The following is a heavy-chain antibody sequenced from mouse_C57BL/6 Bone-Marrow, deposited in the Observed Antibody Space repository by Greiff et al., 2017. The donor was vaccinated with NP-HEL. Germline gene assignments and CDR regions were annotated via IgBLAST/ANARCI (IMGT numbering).Heavy chain of an antibody. CDR1: GYTFTDYY. Sequence: VQLQQSGPELVKPGASVKISCKASGYTFTDYYMNWVKQSHGKSLEWIGDINPNNGGTSYNQKFKGKATLTVDKSSSTAYMELRSLTSEDSAVYYCARWLRRGGYFDYWGQGTTLTVSS. J-gene: IGHJ2*01. CDR3: ARWLRRGGYFDY. CDR2: INPNNGGT. V-gene: IGHV1-26*01. D-gene: IGHD2-2*01.